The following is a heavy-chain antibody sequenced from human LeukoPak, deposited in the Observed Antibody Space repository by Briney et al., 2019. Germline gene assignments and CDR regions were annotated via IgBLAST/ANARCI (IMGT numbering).Heavy chain of an antibody. Sequence: PSETLSLTCAVSDYSISSGYYWGWIRQPPGKGLEWIGSFHHGGSTDYNPSLESRVTISVDTSKNQFSLKLSSVTASDTAVYYCARANYEWYFDLWGRGTLVTVSS. D-gene: IGHD3-22*01. CDR3: ARANYEWYFDL. V-gene: IGHV4-38-2*01. J-gene: IGHJ2*01. CDR1: DYSISSGYY. CDR2: FHHGGST.